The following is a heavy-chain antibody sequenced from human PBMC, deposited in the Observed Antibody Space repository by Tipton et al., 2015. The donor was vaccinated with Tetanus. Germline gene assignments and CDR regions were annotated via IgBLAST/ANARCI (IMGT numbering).Heavy chain of an antibody. CDR1: GFTFSSYA. V-gene: IGHV3-64D*08. CDR3: VKNPRDYSGNVPPPYFDY. Sequence: SLRLSCSASGFTFSSYAMHWVRRAPGKGLEYVSTISNYGSTTYYADSVKGRFTISRDNSKNTLNLQMTSLRPEDTAIYYCVKNPRDYSGNVPPPYFDYWGQGTLVTVSS. J-gene: IGHJ4*02. D-gene: IGHD4-23*01. CDR2: ISNYGSTT.